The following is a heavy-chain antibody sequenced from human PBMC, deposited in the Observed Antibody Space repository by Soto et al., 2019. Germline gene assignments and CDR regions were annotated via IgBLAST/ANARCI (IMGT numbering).Heavy chain of an antibody. V-gene: IGHV4-59*12. CDR3: ARTYGTGSLNWFDP. CDR2: IYYSGST. J-gene: IGHJ5*02. Sequence: SETLSLTCTVSGGSISSYYWSWIRQPPGKGLEWIGYIYYSGSTNYNPSLKGRFTISRDNAKNSLYLQMNSLRAEDTAVYYCARTYGTGSLNWFDPWGQGTLVTVSS. D-gene: IGHD3-10*01. CDR1: GGSISSYY.